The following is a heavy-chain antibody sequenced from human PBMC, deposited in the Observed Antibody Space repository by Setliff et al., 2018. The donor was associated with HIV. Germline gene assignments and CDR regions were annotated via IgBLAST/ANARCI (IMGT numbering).Heavy chain of an antibody. J-gene: IGHJ5*02. CDR2: ISAYTGHT. V-gene: IGHV1-18*01. Sequence: GPSVKVSCKASGYSFINYGISWVRQAPGQGPEWMGWISAYTGHTDYAPRLLGRVTMTTDTSTSTAYMELRSLTSDDTAVYYCARARLQGIVTAVGPRDNCLDPWGQGTRVTVSS. CDR1: GYSFINYG. D-gene: IGHD1-26*01. CDR3: ARARLQGIVTAVGPRDNCLDP.